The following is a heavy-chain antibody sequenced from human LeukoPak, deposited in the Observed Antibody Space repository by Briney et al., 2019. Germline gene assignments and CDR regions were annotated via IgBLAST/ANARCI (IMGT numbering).Heavy chain of an antibody. V-gene: IGHV3-21*01. J-gene: IGHJ5*02. D-gene: IGHD4-11*01. CDR2: ISGSSTYI. Sequence: VRSLRLSCAASGFTFSSYTMNCVREAPGKGLERVSSISGSSTYIFSADSVKGRLTISRDNAKHSLYLQTNSLRDEDTAVYFCARVTGTYRESWGQGTLVTVSS. CDR3: ARVTGTYRES. CDR1: GFTFSSYT.